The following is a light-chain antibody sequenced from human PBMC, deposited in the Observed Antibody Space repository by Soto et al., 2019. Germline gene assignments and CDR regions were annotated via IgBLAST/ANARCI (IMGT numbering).Light chain of an antibody. V-gene: IGKV1-39*01. J-gene: IGKJ2*01. CDR3: QQSYSTPPT. CDR1: QSISSY. Sequence: DIQMTQSPSSLSASVGDRVTITCRASQSISSYLNWYQQKPGKAPTLLIYAASSLPSGVPSRFSGSGSGTDFTLTISRLQPEDFATYYCQQSYSTPPTFGQGTKLEIK. CDR2: AAS.